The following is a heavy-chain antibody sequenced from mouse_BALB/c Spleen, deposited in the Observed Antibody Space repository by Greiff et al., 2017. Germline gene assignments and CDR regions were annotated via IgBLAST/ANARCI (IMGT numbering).Heavy chain of an antibody. V-gene: IGHV3-6*02. J-gene: IGHJ4*01. CDR2: ISYDGSN. CDR3: ASDGLYAMDY. CDR1: GYSITSGYY. Sequence: EVQLVESGPGLVKPSQSLSLTCSVTGYSITSGYYWNWIRQFPGNKLEWMGYISYDGSNNYNPSLKNRISITRDTSKNQFFLKLNSVTTEDTATYYCASDGLYAMDYWGQGTSVTVSS.